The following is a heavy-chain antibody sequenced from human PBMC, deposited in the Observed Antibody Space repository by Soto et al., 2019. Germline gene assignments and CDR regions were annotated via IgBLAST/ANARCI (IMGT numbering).Heavy chain of an antibody. J-gene: IGHJ6*02. D-gene: IGHD6-6*01. Sequence: SLRLSCAASGFTFSSYGMHWVRQAPGKGLEWVAVISYDGSNKYYADSVKGRFTISRDNSKNTLYLQMNSLRAEDTAVYYCAKDLKAARVSPSDYYYYGMDVWGQGTTVTVSS. CDR1: GFTFSSYG. V-gene: IGHV3-30*18. CDR2: ISYDGSNK. CDR3: AKDLKAARVSPSDYYYYGMDV.